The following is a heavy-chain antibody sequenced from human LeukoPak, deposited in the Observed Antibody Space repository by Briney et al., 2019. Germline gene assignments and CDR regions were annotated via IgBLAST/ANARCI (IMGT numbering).Heavy chain of an antibody. CDR1: GFTFSSYA. CDR3: ARDLVTMVRGVLSYDYYGMDV. J-gene: IGHJ6*02. CDR2: MSYDGSNK. V-gene: IGHV3-30*04. D-gene: IGHD3-10*01. Sequence: GGSLRLSCAASGFTFSSYAMHWVRQAPGKGLEWVAVMSYDGSNKYYADSVKGRFTISRDNSKNTLYLQMNSLRAEDTAVYYCARDLVTMVRGVLSYDYYGMDVWGQGTTVTVSS.